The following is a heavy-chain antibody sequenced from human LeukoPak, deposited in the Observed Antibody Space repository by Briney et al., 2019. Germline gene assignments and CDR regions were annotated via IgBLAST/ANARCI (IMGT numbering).Heavy chain of an antibody. CDR3: ARAPKYCGGDCYYNY. D-gene: IGHD2-21*02. Sequence: AGGSLRLSCAASGFTFSSYEMNWVRQAPGKGLEWVSYISSSGSTIYYADSVKGRFTISRDNAKNSLYLQMNSLRAEDTAVYHCARAPKYCGGDCYYNYWGQGTLVTVSS. J-gene: IGHJ4*02. CDR2: ISSSGSTI. V-gene: IGHV3-48*03. CDR1: GFTFSSYE.